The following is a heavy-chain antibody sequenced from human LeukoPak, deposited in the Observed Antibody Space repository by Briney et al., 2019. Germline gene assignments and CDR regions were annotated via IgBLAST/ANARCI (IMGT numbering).Heavy chain of an antibody. CDR2: ISAYNGNT. Sequence: ASVKVSCKASGYTFTSYGISWVRQAPGQGLEWMGWISAYNGNTNYAQKLQGRVTMTTDTSTSTAYMELRSLRSDDTAVYYCARFVLSSRLEWLSPDYWGQGTLVTVSS. CDR1: GYTFTSYG. J-gene: IGHJ4*02. D-gene: IGHD3-3*01. CDR3: ARFVLSSRLEWLSPDY. V-gene: IGHV1-18*01.